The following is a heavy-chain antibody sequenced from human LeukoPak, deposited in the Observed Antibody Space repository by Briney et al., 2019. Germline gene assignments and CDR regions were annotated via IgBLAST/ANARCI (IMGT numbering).Heavy chain of an antibody. V-gene: IGHV3-30*04. CDR1: GFTFSSYL. D-gene: IGHD5-12*01. CDR3: ARGRNLVATSGYFDY. J-gene: IGHJ4*02. CDR2: ISYDGSNE. Sequence: GGSLRLSCAASGFTFSSYLMYWVRQAPGKGLEWVTVISYDGSNEYYADSVKGRFTISRDNSKNMLYLQMNSLRAEDTAVYHCARGRNLVATSGYFDYWGQGTLVTVSS.